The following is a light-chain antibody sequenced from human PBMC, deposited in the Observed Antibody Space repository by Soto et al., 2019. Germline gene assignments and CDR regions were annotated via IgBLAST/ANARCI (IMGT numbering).Light chain of an antibody. J-gene: IGKJ5*01. V-gene: IGKV3-15*01. Sequence: EIVMTQSPATLSLSPGERATLSCRASQGVSSYLAWYQQKPGQAPRLLIYGASTRATDIPARFSGSGSGTVFTLTITSLQSEDFAVYYCQQYNDWPLITFGQGTRLEIK. CDR3: QQYNDWPLIT. CDR2: GAS. CDR1: QGVSSY.